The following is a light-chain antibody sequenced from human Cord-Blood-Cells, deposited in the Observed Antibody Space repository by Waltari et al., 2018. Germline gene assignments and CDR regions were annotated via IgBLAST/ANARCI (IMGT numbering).Light chain of an antibody. Sequence: QSVLTQPPSASGTPGQRVTIPCSGSSSNTGRNHVSWYQQLPGTAPKLLIYRNNRRPSGVPDRFSGSKSGTSASLAISGLRSEDEADYYCAAWDDSLSGWVFGGGTKLTVL. V-gene: IGLV1-47*01. CDR3: AAWDDSLSGWV. J-gene: IGLJ3*02. CDR2: RNN. CDR1: SSNTGRNH.